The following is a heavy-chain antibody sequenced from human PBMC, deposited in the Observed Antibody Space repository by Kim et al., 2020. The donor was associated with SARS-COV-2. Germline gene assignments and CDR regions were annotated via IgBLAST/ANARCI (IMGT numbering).Heavy chain of an antibody. Sequence: GGSLRLSCAASGFTFSSYAMSWVRQAPGKGLEWVSAISGSGGSIYYADSVKGRFTISRDNSKNTLYLQMNSLRAEDTAVYYCAKKPWSSWYVYYFDYWGQGTLVTVSS. CDR1: GFTFSSYA. CDR3: AKKPWSSWYVYYFDY. V-gene: IGHV3-23*01. J-gene: IGHJ4*02. CDR2: ISGSGGSI. D-gene: IGHD6-13*01.